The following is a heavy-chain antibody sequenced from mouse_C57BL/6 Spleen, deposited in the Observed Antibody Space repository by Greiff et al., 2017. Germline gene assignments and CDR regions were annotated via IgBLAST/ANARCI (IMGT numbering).Heavy chain of an antibody. CDR2: ISYSGST. CDR3: ARSNWYAMDY. J-gene: IGHJ4*01. D-gene: IGHD4-1*01. CDR1: GYSITSGYD. Sequence: VQLQQSGPGMVKPSQSLSLTCTVTGYSITSGYDWHWIRHFPGNKLEWMGYISYSGSTNYNPSLKSRISITHDTSKNHFFLTLNSVTTEDTATYYCARSNWYAMDYWGQGTSVTVSS. V-gene: IGHV3-1*01.